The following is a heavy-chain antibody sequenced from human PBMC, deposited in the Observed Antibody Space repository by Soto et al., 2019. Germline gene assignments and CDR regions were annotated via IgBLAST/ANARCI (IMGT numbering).Heavy chain of an antibody. Sequence: GGSPRLSCAASGFTFSSYAMSWVRQAPGKGLEWVSGISGSGGRTYYADSVKGRFTISRDNSKHTLYLQMNSLRAEDTAVYYCAKADDFWSGYHIYYYYGMDVWGQGTTVTVSS. CDR2: ISGSGGRT. J-gene: IGHJ6*02. CDR3: AKADDFWSGYHIYYYYGMDV. D-gene: IGHD3-3*01. V-gene: IGHV3-23*01. CDR1: GFTFSSYA.